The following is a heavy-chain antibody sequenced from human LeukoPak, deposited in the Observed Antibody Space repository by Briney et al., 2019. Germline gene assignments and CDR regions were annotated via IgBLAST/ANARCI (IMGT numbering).Heavy chain of an antibody. Sequence: ASVKVSCKASGYTFTSYGISWVRQAPGQGLEWMGWISAYNGNTNYAQKLQGRVTMTTDTSASTAYMELRSLRSDDTAVYYCARVDWLAGWFDPWGQGTLVTVSS. CDR1: GYTFTSYG. CDR2: ISAYNGNT. CDR3: ARVDWLAGWFDP. J-gene: IGHJ5*02. V-gene: IGHV1-18*01. D-gene: IGHD3-9*01.